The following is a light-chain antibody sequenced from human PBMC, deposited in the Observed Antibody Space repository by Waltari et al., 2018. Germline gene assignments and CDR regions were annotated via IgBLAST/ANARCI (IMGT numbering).Light chain of an antibody. CDR1: QDISTY. V-gene: IGKV1-33*01. Sequence: DIQMTQSPSSLSASVGDRVTITCQASQDISTYLNWYQQKPGKAPKLLIYDVSNLEKVVPSRFSGGGSETDFSYTISSLQSEDIATYYCQQYEDVPYTFGQGTKLMIK. CDR3: QQYEDVPYT. CDR2: DVS. J-gene: IGKJ2*01.